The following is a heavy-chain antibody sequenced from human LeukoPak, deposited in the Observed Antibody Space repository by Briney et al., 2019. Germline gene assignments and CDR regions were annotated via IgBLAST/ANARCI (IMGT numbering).Heavy chain of an antibody. CDR3: VRDLILVWTPGDDFDF. CDR1: GFAFSAYW. CDR2: INEDATTI. D-gene: IGHD3-16*01. V-gene: IGHV3-74*01. J-gene: IGHJ4*02. Sequence: HPGGSLRLSCAASGFAFSAYWMHWVRQAPGKGLEWVSRINEDATTITYADSVKGRFIISRDNSKKSLYLQMNNLRAEDTAVYYCVRDLILVWTPGDDFDFWGQGTPVIVSS.